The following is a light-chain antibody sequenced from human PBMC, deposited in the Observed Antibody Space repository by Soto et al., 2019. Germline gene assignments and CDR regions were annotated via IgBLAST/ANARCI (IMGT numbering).Light chain of an antibody. Sequence: DIHMTQSPSSLSASVGDRVTITCRASQSISNYLNWYQQKPGKAPNLLIYIASNLHSGVPSRFGGSGSGTDFTLTISSLQPEDFATYYCQQSYSTPYTFGQGPKVDIK. CDR1: QSISNY. CDR3: QQSYSTPYT. V-gene: IGKV1-39*01. J-gene: IGKJ2*01. CDR2: IAS.